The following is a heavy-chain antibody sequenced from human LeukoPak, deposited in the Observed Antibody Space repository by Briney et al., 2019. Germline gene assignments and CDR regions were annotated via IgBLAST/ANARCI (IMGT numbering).Heavy chain of an antibody. CDR2: IRSKAYGGTT. CDR1: GSTFGDYA. J-gene: IGHJ4*02. Sequence: QPGRSLRLSCTASGSTFGDYAMSWVRQAPGKGLEWVGFIRSKAYGGTTEYAASVKGRFTISRDDSKSIAYLQMNSLKTEDTAVYYCTREGVGDGYNQYFDYWGQGTLVTVSS. D-gene: IGHD5-24*01. CDR3: TREGVGDGYNQYFDY. V-gene: IGHV3-49*04.